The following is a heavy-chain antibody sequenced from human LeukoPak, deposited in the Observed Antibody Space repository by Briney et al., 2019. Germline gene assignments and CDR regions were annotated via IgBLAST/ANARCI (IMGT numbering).Heavy chain of an antibody. CDR2: AHSSGTT. Sequence: SETLSLTCTVSGGSINNYYWSWIRQPPGKGLEWIGSAHSSGTTDYNPSLKSRLTISVDTSKNQFSLKLTSVTAADTAVYYCARGLLCSSTSCYAMGGWFDPWGQGTLVTVSS. D-gene: IGHD2-2*01. V-gene: IGHV4-59*01. CDR3: ARGLLCSSTSCYAMGGWFDP. CDR1: GGSINNYY. J-gene: IGHJ5*02.